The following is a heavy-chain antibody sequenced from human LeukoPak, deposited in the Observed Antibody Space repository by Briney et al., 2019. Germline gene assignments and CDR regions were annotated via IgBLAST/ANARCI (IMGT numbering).Heavy chain of an antibody. Sequence: GGSLRLSCAASGFSFKNYWMHWVRQAPGKGLVWVSRIDSDESSTSYADSVKGRFTISRDNAKNTLYLQMNSLRAEDTAVYYCARDSGSPNYYFDYWGQGTLVTVSS. V-gene: IGHV3-74*01. CDR3: ARDSGSPNYYFDY. J-gene: IGHJ4*02. CDR1: GFSFKNYW. D-gene: IGHD1-26*01. CDR2: IDSDESST.